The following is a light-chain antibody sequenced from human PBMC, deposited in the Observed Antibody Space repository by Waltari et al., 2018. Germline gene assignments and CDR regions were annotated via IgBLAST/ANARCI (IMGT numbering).Light chain of an antibody. CDR1: SSDVGAYNY. V-gene: IGLV2-14*01. CDR2: EVT. CDR3: SSYTSSNTLVV. J-gene: IGLJ1*01. Sequence: QSALTQPASVSGSPGQSITISCTGTSSDVGAYNYVSWYQQPPDKAPKLMIYEVTNRPSGVSSRFSGTKSGNTASLTISGLQAEDEADYYCSSYTSSNTLVVFGTGTKVTVL.